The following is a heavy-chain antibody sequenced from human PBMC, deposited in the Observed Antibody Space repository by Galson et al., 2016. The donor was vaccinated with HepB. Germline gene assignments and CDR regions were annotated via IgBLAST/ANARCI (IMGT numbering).Heavy chain of an antibody. Sequence: TLSLTCAVSGASISNGGFSWGWIRQPPGKGLEWIGHVYHSGGTYYNPSLKSRVTISAERSKNQFSLKLSSVTAADTAVYYCARAIDIAGRPNWFDPWGQGIPVTVSS. CDR1: GASISNGGFS. D-gene: IGHD6-6*01. CDR3: ARAIDIAGRPNWFDP. J-gene: IGHJ5*02. CDR2: VYHSGGT. V-gene: IGHV4-30-2*01.